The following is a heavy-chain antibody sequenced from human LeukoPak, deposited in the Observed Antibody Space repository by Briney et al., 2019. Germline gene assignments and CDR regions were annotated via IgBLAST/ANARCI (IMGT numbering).Heavy chain of an antibody. CDR1: GGSISSSNYY. D-gene: IGHD3-22*01. CDR2: IYYSGST. Sequence: SETLSLTCTVSGGSISSSNYYWGWIRQPPGKGLEWIGSIYYSGSTYYNPSLKSRVTISVDTSKNQFSLKLSSVTAADTAVYYCARGLSSGYYYGYYYMDVWGKGTTVTISS. CDR3: ARGLSSGYYYGYYYMDV. J-gene: IGHJ6*03. V-gene: IGHV4-39*01.